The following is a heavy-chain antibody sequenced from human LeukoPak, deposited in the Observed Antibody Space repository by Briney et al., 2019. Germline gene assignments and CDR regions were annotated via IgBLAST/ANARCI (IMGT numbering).Heavy chain of an antibody. CDR3: ARDSYGDYDYYYYRMDV. CDR1: GFTFSSYS. J-gene: IGHJ6*02. Sequence: GGSLRLSCAASGFTFSSYSMNWVRQAPGKGLEWVSSISSSSSYIYYADSVKGRFTISRDNAKNSLYLQMNSLRAEDTAVYYCARDSYGDYDYYYYRMDVWGQGTTVTVSS. D-gene: IGHD4-17*01. CDR2: ISSSSSYI. V-gene: IGHV3-21*01.